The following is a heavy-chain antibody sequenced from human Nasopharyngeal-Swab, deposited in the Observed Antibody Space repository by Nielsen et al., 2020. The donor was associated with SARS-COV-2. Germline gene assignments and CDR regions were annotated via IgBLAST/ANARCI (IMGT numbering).Heavy chain of an antibody. J-gene: IGHJ4*02. D-gene: IGHD3/OR15-3a*01. V-gene: IGHV4-4*02. CDR2: IYHSGST. Sequence: WIRQPPGTGLEWIGEIYHSGSTNYNPSLKSRVTISVDKSKNQFSLKLSSVTAADTAVYYCATRRHGHWGQGTLVTVSS. CDR3: ATRRHGH.